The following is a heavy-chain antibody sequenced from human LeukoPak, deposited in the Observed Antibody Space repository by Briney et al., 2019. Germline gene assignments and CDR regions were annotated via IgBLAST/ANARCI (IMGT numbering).Heavy chain of an antibody. CDR2: IYYSGST. D-gene: IGHD3-22*01. CDR3: ARDRNEYYYDSSGVVRYYYMDV. V-gene: IGHV4-4*02. CDR1: GGSISRSNW. J-gene: IGHJ6*03. Sequence: SETLSLTCAVSGGSISRSNWWSWVRQPPGKGLEWIGEIYYSGSTNYNPSLKSRVTISVDTSKNQFSLKLSSVTAADTAVYYCARDRNEYYYDSSGVVRYYYMDVWGKGTTVTISS.